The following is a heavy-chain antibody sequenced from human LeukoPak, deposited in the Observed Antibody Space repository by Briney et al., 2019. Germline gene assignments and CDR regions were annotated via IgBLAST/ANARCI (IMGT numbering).Heavy chain of an antibody. Sequence: SETLSLTCAVYGGSFSGYYWSWIRQPPGKGLEWIGEINHSGSTNYNPCLKSRVTISVDTSKNQFSLKLSSVTAADTAVYYCARHHYYYYYMDVWGKGTTVTVSS. CDR1: GGSFSGYY. V-gene: IGHV4-34*01. CDR2: INHSGST. CDR3: ARHHYYYYYMDV. J-gene: IGHJ6*03.